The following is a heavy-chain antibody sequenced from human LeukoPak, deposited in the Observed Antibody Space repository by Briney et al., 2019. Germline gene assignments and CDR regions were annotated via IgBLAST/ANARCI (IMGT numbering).Heavy chain of an antibody. Sequence: AGGSLRLSWAAAGFTFSDYYMSWIRQAPGKGLEWVSYISSGSGTIYYADSVKGRFTISRDNGKNALYLQMNSLRAEDTAVYYCARDPTVTNRFDYWGQGTLITVSS. V-gene: IGHV3-11*01. CDR1: GFTFSDYY. J-gene: IGHJ4*02. CDR2: ISSGSGTI. CDR3: ARDPTVTNRFDY. D-gene: IGHD4-17*01.